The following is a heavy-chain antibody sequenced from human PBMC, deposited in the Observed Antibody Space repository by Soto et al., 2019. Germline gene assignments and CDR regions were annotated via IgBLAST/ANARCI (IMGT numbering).Heavy chain of an antibody. CDR3: ARAFPDNYSPSYYYGMDV. V-gene: IGHV3-11*06. D-gene: IGHD1-20*01. Sequence: PGGSLRLSCAASGFTFSDYYMSWIRQAPGKGLEWVSYISSSSSYTNYADSVKGRFTISRDNAKNSLYLQMNSLRAEDTAVYYCARAFPDNYSPSYYYGMDVWGQGTTVTVSS. CDR2: ISSSSSYT. CDR1: GFTFSDYY. J-gene: IGHJ6*02.